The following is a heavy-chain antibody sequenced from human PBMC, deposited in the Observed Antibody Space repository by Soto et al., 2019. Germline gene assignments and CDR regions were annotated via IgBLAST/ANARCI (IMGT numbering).Heavy chain of an antibody. D-gene: IGHD1-7*01. Sequence: QVQLVQSGAEVKKPGASVKVSCKASGYTFTGYYMHWVRQAPGQGLEWMGWINPNRGGTNYAQKFQGRVTMTRDKSISTAYMELSRLRSDDTAVYYCARVDGWNYVGGFDYWGQGTLVTVSS. CDR3: ARVDGWNYVGGFDY. CDR2: INPNRGGT. CDR1: GYTFTGYY. V-gene: IGHV1-2*02. J-gene: IGHJ4*02.